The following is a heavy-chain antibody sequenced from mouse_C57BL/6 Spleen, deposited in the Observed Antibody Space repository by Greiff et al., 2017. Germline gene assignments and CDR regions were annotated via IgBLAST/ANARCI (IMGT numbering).Heavy chain of an antibody. CDR1: GYTFTDYY. Sequence: VQLQQSGAELVRPGASVKLSCKASGYTFTDYYINWVKQRPGQGLEWIARIYPGSGNTYYNEKFKGKATLTAEKSSSTAHMQLSSLTSEDSAVYFCARHYDYDGDYWGQGTTLTVSS. CDR2: IYPGSGNT. CDR3: ARHYDYDGDY. J-gene: IGHJ2*01. V-gene: IGHV1-76*01. D-gene: IGHD2-4*01.